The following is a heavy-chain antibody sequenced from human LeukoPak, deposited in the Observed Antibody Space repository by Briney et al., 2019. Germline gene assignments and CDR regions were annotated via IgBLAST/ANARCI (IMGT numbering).Heavy chain of an antibody. J-gene: IGHJ4*02. CDR1: GFTFISYE. V-gene: IGHV3-48*01. Sequence: QPGVTLRLSCAASGFTFISYEMNGHRQAPGKGLEGVSYNNSSSSTIYYKDYVKGRFTISRDNDKNSLYLQMNSLRAEDTAVYYCASKTSGVDYWGQGTLVTVSS. D-gene: IGHD3-10*01. CDR2: NNSSSSTI. CDR3: ASKTSGVDY.